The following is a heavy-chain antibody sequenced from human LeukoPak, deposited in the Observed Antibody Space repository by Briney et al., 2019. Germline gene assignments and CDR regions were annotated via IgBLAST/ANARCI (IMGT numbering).Heavy chain of an antibody. Sequence: SVKVSCKASGGTFSSYAISWVRQAPGQGLEWMGGNIPIFGTANYAQKSQGRVTITADESTSTAYMELSSLRSEDTAVYYCARGSKPTSQYGMDVWGQGTTVTVSS. V-gene: IGHV1-69*13. D-gene: IGHD3-10*01. CDR3: ARGSKPTSQYGMDV. J-gene: IGHJ6*02. CDR2: NIPIFGTA. CDR1: GGTFSSYA.